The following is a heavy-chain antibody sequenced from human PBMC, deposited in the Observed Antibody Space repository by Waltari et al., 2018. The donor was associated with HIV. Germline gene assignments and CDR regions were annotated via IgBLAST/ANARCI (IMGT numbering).Heavy chain of an antibody. V-gene: IGHV3-15*01. D-gene: IGHD2-2*03. J-gene: IGHJ4*02. CDR1: GFTFSDAW. CDR3: TTWMY. Sequence: EVQLVESGGGLIKPGGSLRLSCAASGFTFSDAWMSWVRQAPGKGLEWVARIKTQADGETTDYAAPVQGRFTVSRDDARNTVYLQIDSLKTVDTAMYYCTTWMYWGPGTRVTVSS. CDR2: IKTQADGETT.